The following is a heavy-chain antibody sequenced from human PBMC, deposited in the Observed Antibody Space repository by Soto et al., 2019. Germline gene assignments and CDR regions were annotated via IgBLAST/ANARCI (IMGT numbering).Heavy chain of an antibody. V-gene: IGHV1-18*04. J-gene: IGHJ4*02. CDR1: GYTFTSYG. CDR3: ARGANYYDSSGPQEFDY. Sequence: RASVKVSCKASGYTFTSYGISWVRQAPGQGLEWMGWISAYNGNTNYAQKLQGRVTMTTDTSTSTAYMELRSLRSDDTAVYYCARGANYYDSSGPQEFDYWGQGTLVTVSS. D-gene: IGHD3-22*01. CDR2: ISAYNGNT.